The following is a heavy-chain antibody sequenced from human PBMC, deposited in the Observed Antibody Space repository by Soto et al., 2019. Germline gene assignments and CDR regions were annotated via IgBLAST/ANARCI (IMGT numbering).Heavy chain of an antibody. J-gene: IGHJ4*02. Sequence: PGGSLRLSCVVSGFTFNNYGINWVRQAPGKGLEWVSTVSKSDYTYYSDSVKGRFTISRDNAKNSVSLQMNTLRAEDTAVYYCAREDSIIIPAVSDFWGQGTLVPVSS. D-gene: IGHD2-2*01. CDR3: AREDSIIIPAVSDF. V-gene: IGHV3-21*01. CDR2: VSKSDYT. CDR1: GFTFNNYG.